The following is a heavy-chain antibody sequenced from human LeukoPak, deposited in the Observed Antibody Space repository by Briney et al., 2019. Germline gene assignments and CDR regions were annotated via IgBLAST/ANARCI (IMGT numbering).Heavy chain of an antibody. CDR3: ARVDSSGWYGNPSTFDY. CDR1: GGSISSYY. CDR2: IYYSGST. D-gene: IGHD6-19*01. J-gene: IGHJ4*02. Sequence: SETLSLTCTVSGGSISSYYWSWIRQPPGKGLEWIGYIYYSGSTNYNPSLKSRVTISVDTSKNQFSLKLSSVTAADTAVYYCARVDSSGWYGNPSTFDYRGQGTLVTVSS. V-gene: IGHV4-59*01.